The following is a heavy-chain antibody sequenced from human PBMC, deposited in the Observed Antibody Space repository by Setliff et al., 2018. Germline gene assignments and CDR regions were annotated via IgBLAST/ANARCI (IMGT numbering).Heavy chain of an antibody. CDR2: IGPYNGNT. J-gene: IGHJ4*02. CDR1: GYTFTRYG. V-gene: IGHV1-18*01. CDR3: ARAGLAAAGRKGVFDH. D-gene: IGHD6-25*01. Sequence: ASVKVSCKASGYTFTRYGISWVRQAPGKGFECMGWIGPYNGNTYYAQKFQGRVAITTDTSTSTAYMELRSLRSDDTAVYYCARAGLAAAGRKGVFDHWGQGTLVTVSS.